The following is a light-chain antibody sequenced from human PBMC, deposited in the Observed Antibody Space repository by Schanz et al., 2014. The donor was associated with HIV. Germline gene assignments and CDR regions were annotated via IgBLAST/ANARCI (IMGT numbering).Light chain of an antibody. Sequence: DIQMTQSPSSLSAFVGDRVTITCRASQGISDYLAWYQQKPGKVPKLLIYAASTLQSGVPSRFSGSGSGTDFTLTISGLQPEDVAVYYCQQYYRTPWTFGQGTKVEIK. J-gene: IGKJ1*01. CDR2: AAS. CDR1: QGISDY. V-gene: IGKV1-27*01. CDR3: QQYYRTPWT.